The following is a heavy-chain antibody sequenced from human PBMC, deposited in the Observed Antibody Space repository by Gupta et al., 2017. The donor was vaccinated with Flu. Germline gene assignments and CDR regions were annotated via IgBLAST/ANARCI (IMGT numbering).Heavy chain of an antibody. V-gene: IGHV4-31*03. CDR1: GASITSGGYY. D-gene: IGHD2/OR15-2a*01. CDR2: IYYRGSA. Sequence: QVQLQQSGPRLVRASQTLSLTCNVSGASITSGGYYWSWFRQHPGKGPEWMGYIYYRGSATYNPSLKSRLSMSVDTSRNQFSLSLQSVTAADTAVYYCARCWVSPYFCDIWGQGALVTVSP. J-gene: IGHJ4*02. CDR3: ARCWVSPYFCDI.